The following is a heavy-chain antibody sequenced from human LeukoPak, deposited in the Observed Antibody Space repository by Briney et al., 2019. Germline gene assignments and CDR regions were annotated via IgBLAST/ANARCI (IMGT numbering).Heavy chain of an antibody. D-gene: IGHD3-3*01. CDR2: IMEDGSVQ. V-gene: IGHV3-7*01. CDR3: AREGLRFLEWSSYYFDY. Sequence: GGSLRLSCAASGFTFRRHWMSWVRQAPGKGLEWVANIMEDGSVQNYLDSVNGRFTISRDDTKNSLYLQLNSLRAEDTAVYYCAREGLRFLEWSSYYFDYWGLGTLVTVSS. J-gene: IGHJ4*02. CDR1: GFTFRRHW.